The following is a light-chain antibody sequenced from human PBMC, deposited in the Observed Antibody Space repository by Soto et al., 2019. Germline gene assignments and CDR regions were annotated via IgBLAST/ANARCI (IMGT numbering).Light chain of an antibody. CDR3: QQRRSWPRA. CDR1: QSVRGN. J-gene: IGKJ1*01. V-gene: IGKV3-15*01. CDR2: GAS. Sequence: EIVMTQSPDTLSVSPGERATLSRRASQSVRGNLAWYQQKPGQAPRLLIYGASTRATGIPARFSGSGSGTEFTLTISSLEPEDFAVYYCQQRRSWPRAFGQGTKVDIK.